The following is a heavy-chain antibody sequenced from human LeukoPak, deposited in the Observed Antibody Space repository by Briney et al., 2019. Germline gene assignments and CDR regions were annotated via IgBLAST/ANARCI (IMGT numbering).Heavy chain of an antibody. CDR2: INHSGST. Sequence: SETLSLTCAVYGGSFSGYYWSWIRQPPGKGLEWIGEINHSGSTNYNPSLKSRVTISVDTSKNQFSLKLSSVTAADTAVYYCARGRRVAAQRAAFDIWGQGTMVTVSS. CDR3: ARGRRVAAQRAAFDI. V-gene: IGHV4-34*01. J-gene: IGHJ3*02. D-gene: IGHD6-6*01. CDR1: GGSFSGYY.